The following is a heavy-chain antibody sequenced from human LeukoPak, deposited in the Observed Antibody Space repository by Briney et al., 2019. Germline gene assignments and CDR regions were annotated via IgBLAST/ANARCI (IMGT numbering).Heavy chain of an antibody. V-gene: IGHV4-61*02. CDR1: GGSISSGSYY. CDR2: IYTSGST. J-gene: IGHJ6*03. Sequence: SETLSLTCTVSGGSISSGSYYWSWIRQPAGKGLEWIGRIYTSGSTNYNPSLKSRVTISVDTSKNQFSLKLSSVTAADTAVYYCARDRIYYYMDVWGKGTTVTVSS. CDR3: ARDRIYYYMDV.